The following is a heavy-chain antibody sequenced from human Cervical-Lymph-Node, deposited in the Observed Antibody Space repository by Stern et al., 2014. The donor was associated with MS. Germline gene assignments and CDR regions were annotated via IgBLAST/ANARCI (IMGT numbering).Heavy chain of an antibody. CDR3: AKHACTGAACPFDL. V-gene: IGHV4-39*01. J-gene: IGHJ4*02. Sequence: QLQLQESGPGLVKPSETLSLTCAVSGDSISSYTHYWAWIRQPPGKGLEWIGSVYYSGATYYNPSLKSPVTIPVTTSKNHCSRGPTSVTAADTAVYYCAKHACTGAACPFDLWGQGTLVTVSS. CDR2: VYYSGAT. CDR1: GDSISSYTHY. D-gene: IGHD2-8*02.